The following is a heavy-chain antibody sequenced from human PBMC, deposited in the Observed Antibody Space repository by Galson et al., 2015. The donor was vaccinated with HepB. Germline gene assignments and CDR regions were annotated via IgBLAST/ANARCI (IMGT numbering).Heavy chain of an antibody. D-gene: IGHD2-21*01. Sequence: SVKVSCKASGSTFTSYYMHWVRQAPGQGLEWMGIINPSGGSTSYAQKFQGRVTMTRDTSTSTVYMELSSLRSEDTAVYYCARRVAYCGGDCYMDVWGKGTTVTVSS. CDR3: ARRVAYCGGDCYMDV. CDR1: GSTFTSYY. J-gene: IGHJ6*03. V-gene: IGHV1-46*01. CDR2: INPSGGST.